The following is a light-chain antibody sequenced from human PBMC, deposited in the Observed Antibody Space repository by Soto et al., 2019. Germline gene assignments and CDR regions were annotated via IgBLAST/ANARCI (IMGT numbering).Light chain of an antibody. Sequence: QLVLTQSSSASASLGSSVKLTCTLSSGHSSYIIAWHQQQPGKAPRYLMKLEGSGSYNKGSGVPDRFSGSSSGADRYLTISYLPFEAEADYYCETWDSNTHTVFGGGTKLTVL. J-gene: IGLJ3*02. V-gene: IGLV4-60*02. CDR3: ETWDSNTHTV. CDR2: LEGSGSY. CDR1: SGHSSYI.